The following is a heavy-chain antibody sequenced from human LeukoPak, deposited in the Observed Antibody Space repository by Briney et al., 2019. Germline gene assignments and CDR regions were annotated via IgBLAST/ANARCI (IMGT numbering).Heavy chain of an antibody. D-gene: IGHD5-24*01. Sequence: PGGSLRLSCAASGFTFSSYWMSWVRQAPGKGLEWVANIKQDGSEKYYVDSVKGRFTISRDNAKNSLYLQMNSLRAEDTAVYYCARDRAGYNPETDYWGQGTLVTVSS. CDR2: IKQDGSEK. J-gene: IGHJ4*02. CDR3: ARDRAGYNPETDY. CDR1: GFTFSSYW. V-gene: IGHV3-7*01.